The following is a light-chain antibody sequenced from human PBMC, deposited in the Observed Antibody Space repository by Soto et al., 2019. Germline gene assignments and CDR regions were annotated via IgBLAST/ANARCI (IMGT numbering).Light chain of an antibody. V-gene: IGKV1-9*01. CDR2: AAS. Sequence: DIQLTQSPSFLSASVGDRVTITCRASQGISSYLAWYQQTPGKAPKLLIYAASTLQSGVPSRFSGSGSGTEFPLTLSSLQPEDFATYYCQQLNSYPRTFGPGTKVDIK. CDR1: QGISSY. J-gene: IGKJ3*01. CDR3: QQLNSYPRT.